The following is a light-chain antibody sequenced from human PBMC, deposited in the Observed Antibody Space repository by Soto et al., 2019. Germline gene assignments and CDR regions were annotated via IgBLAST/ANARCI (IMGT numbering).Light chain of an antibody. V-gene: IGKV3D-20*02. CDR1: QGVSSSY. Sequence: EIVLTQSPRTLSLSAWERAHLXWRTSQGVSSSYLAWYQQKPGQAPRLLIYGESSRATGIPDRFSGSGSGTDFTLTISSLEPEDFAVYYCQQRRNWPQVTFGGGTKVDIK. CDR3: QQRRNWPQVT. J-gene: IGKJ4*01. CDR2: GES.